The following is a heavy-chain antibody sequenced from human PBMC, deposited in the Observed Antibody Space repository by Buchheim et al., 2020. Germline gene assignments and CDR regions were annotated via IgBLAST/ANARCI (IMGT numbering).Heavy chain of an antibody. D-gene: IGHD6-19*01. CDR2: IYTSGST. CDR1: GGSISSGSYY. J-gene: IGHJ5*02. Sequence: QVQLQESGPGLVKPSQTLSLTCTVSGGSISSGSYYWSWIRQPAGKGLEWIGRIYTSGSTNYNPSLKSRVTISVDTSKNQFSLKLSSVTAADTAVYYCARSIAVAGTNWPYWFDPWGQGTL. V-gene: IGHV4-61*02. CDR3: ARSIAVAGTNWPYWFDP.